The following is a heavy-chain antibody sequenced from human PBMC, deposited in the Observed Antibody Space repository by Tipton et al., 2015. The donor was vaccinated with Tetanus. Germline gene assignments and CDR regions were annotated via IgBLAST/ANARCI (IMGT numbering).Heavy chain of an antibody. CDR1: GGSISSGGYY. CDR3: ARAEIAVAGSVYGMDV. CDR2: IYYSGST. J-gene: IGHJ6*02. Sequence: TLSLTCTVSGGSISSGGYYWSWIRQHPGKGLEWIGYIYYSGSTYYNPSLKSRVTMSVDTSKNQFSLKLSSVTAADTAVYYCARAEIAVAGSVYGMDVWGQGTTVTVSS. D-gene: IGHD6-19*01. V-gene: IGHV4-31*03.